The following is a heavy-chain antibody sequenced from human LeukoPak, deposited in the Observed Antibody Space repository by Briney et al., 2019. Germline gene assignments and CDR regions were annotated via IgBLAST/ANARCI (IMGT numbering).Heavy chain of an antibody. V-gene: IGHV3-23*01. Sequence: GGCLRLSCAASGFTFSSYGMSWVRQAPGKGLEWVSTISGSGGSTYYADSVKGRFAISRDNSKTTLYLQMNSLRAEDLAVYYCAKDHNNRRSDVLRYFDYWGQGTLVTVST. CDR1: GFTFSSYG. D-gene: IGHD4-17*01. CDR3: AKDHNNRRSDVLRYFDY. J-gene: IGHJ4*02. CDR2: ISGSGGST.